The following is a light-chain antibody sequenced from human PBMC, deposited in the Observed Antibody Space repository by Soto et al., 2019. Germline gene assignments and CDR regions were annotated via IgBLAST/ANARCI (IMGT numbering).Light chain of an antibody. Sequence: QSVLTQPASVSGSPGQSITISCTGTSSDVGTYTLVSWYQQHPGKAPKLVIYEVNKRPAGVSKRFSGSKSGDTASLTISGRQAEDEADYYCSSYAGPITFYVFGTGTKVTVL. CDR3: SSYAGPITFYV. J-gene: IGLJ1*01. CDR1: SSDVGTYTL. V-gene: IGLV2-23*02. CDR2: EVN.